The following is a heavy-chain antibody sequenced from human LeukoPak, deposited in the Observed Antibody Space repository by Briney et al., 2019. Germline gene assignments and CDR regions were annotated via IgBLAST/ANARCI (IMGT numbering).Heavy chain of an antibody. V-gene: IGHV1-46*01. CDR2: INPSGGST. Sequence: GASVKVSCKASGYTFTGYYMHWVRQAPGQGLEWMGIINPSGGSTSYAQKFQGRVTMTRDTSTSTVYMELSSLRSEDTAVYYCARDQAGGTPLTHWGQGTLVTVSS. D-gene: IGHD3-16*01. CDR1: GYTFTGYY. J-gene: IGHJ4*02. CDR3: ARDQAGGTPLTH.